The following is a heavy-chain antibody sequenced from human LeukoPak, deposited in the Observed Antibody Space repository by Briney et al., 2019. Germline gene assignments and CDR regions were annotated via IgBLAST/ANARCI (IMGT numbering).Heavy chain of an antibody. CDR2: IYYSGST. D-gene: IGHD5-18*01. CDR3: VKKRGYSYGYGYFDY. Sequence: SETLSLTCTVSGGSISSSSYYWGWIRQPPGKGLEWIGSIYYSGSTYYNPSLKSRVTISVDTSKNQFSLKLSSVTAADTAVYYCVKKRGYSYGYGYFDYWGQGTLVTVSS. V-gene: IGHV4-39*07. CDR1: GGSISSSSYY. J-gene: IGHJ4*02.